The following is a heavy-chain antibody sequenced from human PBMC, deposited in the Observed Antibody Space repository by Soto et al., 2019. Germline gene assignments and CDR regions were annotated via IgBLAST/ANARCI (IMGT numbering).Heavy chain of an antibody. Sequence: PSETLSLTSGVSGGSISSGGYSWSWIRQPPGKGLEWIGYIYHSGSTYHNPSLKSRVTISVDRSKNQFSLKLSSVTAADTAVYYCPRMTSTVKFDYWGQATLVTVYS. D-gene: IGHD4-17*01. CDR3: PRMTSTVKFDY. V-gene: IGHV4-30-2*01. CDR2: IYHSGST. CDR1: GGSISSGGYS. J-gene: IGHJ4*02.